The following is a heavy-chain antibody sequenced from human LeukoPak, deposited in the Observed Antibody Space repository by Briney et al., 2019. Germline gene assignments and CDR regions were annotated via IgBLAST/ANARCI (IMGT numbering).Heavy chain of an antibody. J-gene: IGHJ3*02. CDR3: ARAIETGYSSSWDLCAFDI. CDR2: ISWNSGSI. Sequence: GGSLRLSCAASGFTLDDYAMHWVRQAPGKGLEWVSGISWNSGSIGYVDSVKGRFTISRDNAKNSLYLQMNSLRVEDVALYYCARAIETGYSSSWDLCAFDIWGQGTMVTVSS. CDR1: GFTLDDYA. V-gene: IGHV3-9*03. D-gene: IGHD6-13*01.